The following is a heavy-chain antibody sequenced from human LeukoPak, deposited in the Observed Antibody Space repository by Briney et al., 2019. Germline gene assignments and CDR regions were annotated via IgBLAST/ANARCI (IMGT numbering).Heavy chain of an antibody. Sequence: PGGSLRLSCAASGFTFSSYAVSWVRQAPGKGLGWVSAISGSGGSTYYADSVKGRFTISRDNSKNTLYLQMNSLRAEDTAVYYCAKTTYDSSGYSYYFDYWGQGTLVTVSS. D-gene: IGHD3-22*01. V-gene: IGHV3-23*01. CDR2: ISGSGGST. J-gene: IGHJ4*02. CDR3: AKTTYDSSGYSYYFDY. CDR1: GFTFSSYA.